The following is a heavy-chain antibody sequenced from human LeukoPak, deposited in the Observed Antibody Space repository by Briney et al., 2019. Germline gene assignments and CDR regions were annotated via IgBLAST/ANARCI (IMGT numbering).Heavy chain of an antibody. J-gene: IGHJ5*02. CDR3: ARYSSSWFDP. V-gene: IGHV4-59*01. D-gene: IGHD6-13*01. CDR2: IYYSGST. CDR1: GGSISSYY. Sequence: SETLSLTCTVSGGSISSYYWSWIRQPPGKGLEWIGYIYYSGSTNYNPSLKSRVTISVDTSKNQFSLKLSSVTAADTAVYYCARYSSSWFDPWGQGTLVTASS.